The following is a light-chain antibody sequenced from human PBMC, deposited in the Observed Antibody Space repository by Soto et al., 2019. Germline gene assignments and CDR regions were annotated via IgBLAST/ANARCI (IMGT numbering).Light chain of an antibody. Sequence: GDRVTITCRASQGISSYLAWYQQKPGKAPNLLIYAASTLQSGVPSRFSGNGSETEFTLTISSLQPEDFATYYCLQFNSYPQTFGQGTRLEIK. CDR3: LQFNSYPQT. V-gene: IGKV1-9*01. J-gene: IGKJ5*01. CDR1: QGISSY. CDR2: AAS.